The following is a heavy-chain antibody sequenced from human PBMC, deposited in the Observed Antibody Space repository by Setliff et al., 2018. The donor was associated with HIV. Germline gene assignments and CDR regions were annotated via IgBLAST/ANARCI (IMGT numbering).Heavy chain of an antibody. CDR2: INRSGTP. Sequence: SETLSLTCAVYGGSLSDYYWSWIRQPPGKGLEWIAEINRSGTPNYNPSLESRVTMSVDTAKNQFSLKLTSVTAADTAIYYCARQSMTLDAFDIWGQGTMVTVSS. CDR1: GGSLSDYY. CDR3: ARQSMTLDAFDI. J-gene: IGHJ3*02. V-gene: IGHV4-34*01.